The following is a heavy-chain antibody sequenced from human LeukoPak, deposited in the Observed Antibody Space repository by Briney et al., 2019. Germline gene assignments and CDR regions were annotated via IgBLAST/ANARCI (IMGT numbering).Heavy chain of an antibody. D-gene: IGHD6-6*01. CDR1: GDSVFSSSAT. V-gene: IGHV6-1*01. J-gene: IGHJ6*03. Sequence: SQTLSLTCAISGDSVFSSSATWNWIRQSPSRGLEWLGRTCYRSKWSNDYAVSVKSRITINPDTSKNQFSLQLNSVTPEDTAVYYCARRTGSSMGSYYSYYMDVWGSGTTVTVSS. CDR3: ARRTGSSMGSYYSYYMDV. CDR2: TCYRSKWSN.